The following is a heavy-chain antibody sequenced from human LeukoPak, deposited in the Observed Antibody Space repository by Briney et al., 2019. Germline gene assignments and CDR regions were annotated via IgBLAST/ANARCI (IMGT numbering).Heavy chain of an antibody. D-gene: IGHD1-1*01. CDR3: ARVLPRGKYYYSDV. J-gene: IGHJ6*03. CDR1: GFTLSSFD. Sequence: GDLRLSCAASGFTLSSFDLPWVRQPTGQGLEWVSAFGTASDTYYLRSVDGRFSLSRDNAKNSLHLQMYSLTAGDTALYCCARVLPRGKYYYSDVGRKDTTVSLP. CDR2: FGTASDT. V-gene: IGHV3-13*01.